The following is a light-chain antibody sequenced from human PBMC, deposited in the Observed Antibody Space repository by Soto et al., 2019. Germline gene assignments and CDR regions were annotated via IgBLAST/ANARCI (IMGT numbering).Light chain of an antibody. Sequence: EIVMTQSPATLSVSPGERAIISCRASQSVSTNLAWYQQKPGQAPRLLVYGASTRATDIPARFSGSGSGTEFTLTVSSLQSEDFAVYYCQQYNDWPPLTFGQGTKVEIK. J-gene: IGKJ1*01. CDR3: QQYNDWPPLT. CDR1: QSVSTN. V-gene: IGKV3-15*01. CDR2: GAS.